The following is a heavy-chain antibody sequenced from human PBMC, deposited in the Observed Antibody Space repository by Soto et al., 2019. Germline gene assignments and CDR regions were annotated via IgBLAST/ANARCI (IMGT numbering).Heavy chain of an antibody. CDR2: TYTDGPT. J-gene: IGHJ6*02. CDR3: ARDPPIPSDYAMDV. V-gene: IGHV3-53*02. D-gene: IGHD2-2*02. CDR1: GFAVSSSY. Sequence: EVQLVETGGDLIQSGGSLRLSCAASGFAVSSSYMMWVRQAPGKGLEGFSVTYTDGPTHYADSVKGRFTISRDDSRNTLYLQMNSLRVEDTAIYYCARDPPIPSDYAMDVWGQGTTVIVSS.